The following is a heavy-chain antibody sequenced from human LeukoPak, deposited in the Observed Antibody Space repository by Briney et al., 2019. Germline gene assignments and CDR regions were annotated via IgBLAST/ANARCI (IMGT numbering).Heavy chain of an antibody. V-gene: IGHV3-30*04. CDR1: GFTFSSYA. Sequence: GGSLRLSCAASGFTFSSYAMHWVRQAPGKGLEWVASISYDGSNKYYADSVKGRFTISRDNSKNTLYLQMISLRAEDAAVYYCANSGLNRFDYWGQGTLVTVSS. CDR2: ISYDGSNK. CDR3: ANSGLNRFDY. J-gene: IGHJ4*02. D-gene: IGHD1-26*01.